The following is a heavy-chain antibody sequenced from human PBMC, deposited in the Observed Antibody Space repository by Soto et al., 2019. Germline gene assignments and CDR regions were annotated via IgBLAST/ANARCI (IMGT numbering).Heavy chain of an antibody. D-gene: IGHD2-21*02. CDR2: IYYRGNT. CDR1: GDSINSDKYY. J-gene: IGHJ4*02. Sequence: SETLSLTCSVSGDSINSDKYYWGWIRQPPGKGLEWIGSIYYRGNTYYNPSLQTRVTISLDKSKSQFSLKLTSVTAAGSAGYVSCPGKGLEWMGIIYPGDSDTRYSPSFQGQVTISDDKSISTAYLQWSSLKASDTALHHCATQGRNYWGQGTLVTVSS. CDR3: CPGKGLEWMGIIYPGDSDTRYSPSFQGQVTISDDKSISTAYLQWSSLKASDTALHHCATQGRNY. V-gene: IGHV4-39*01.